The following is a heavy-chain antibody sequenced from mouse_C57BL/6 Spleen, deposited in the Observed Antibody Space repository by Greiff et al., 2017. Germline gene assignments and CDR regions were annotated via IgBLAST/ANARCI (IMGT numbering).Heavy chain of an antibody. CDR1: GYTFTSYW. D-gene: IGHD1-1*01. J-gene: IGHJ3*01. Sequence: QVQLQQPGAELVMPGASVKLSCKASGYTFTSYWMHWVKQRPGQGLEWIGEIDPSDSYTNYNQKFKGKSTLTVDKSSGTAYMQLSSLASEDSAVDYCARGGTNYYGSVAYWGQGTLVTVSA. CDR2: IDPSDSYT. V-gene: IGHV1-69*01. CDR3: ARGGTNYYGSVAY.